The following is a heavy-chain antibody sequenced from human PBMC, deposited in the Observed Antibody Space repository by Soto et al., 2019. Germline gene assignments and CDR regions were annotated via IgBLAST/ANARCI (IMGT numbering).Heavy chain of an antibody. Sequence: PSETLSLTCTVSGGSISSYYWSWIRQPPGKGLEWIGYIYYSGSTNYNPSLKSRVTISVDTSKNQFSLKLSSVTAADTAVYYCAREKEVYYSNAFDIWGQGTMVPVSS. J-gene: IGHJ3*02. V-gene: IGHV4-59*01. CDR1: GGSISSYY. CDR3: AREKEVYYSNAFDI. D-gene: IGHD3-22*01. CDR2: IYYSGST.